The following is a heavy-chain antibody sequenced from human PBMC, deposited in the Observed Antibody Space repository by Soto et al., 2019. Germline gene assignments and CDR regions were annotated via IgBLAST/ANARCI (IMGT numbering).Heavy chain of an antibody. D-gene: IGHD3-22*01. CDR2: ISYDGSNK. V-gene: IGHV3-30*18. J-gene: IGHJ4*02. Sequence: PGGSLRLSCAASGFTFSSYGMHWVRQAPGKGLEWVAVISYDGSNKYYADSVKGRFTISRDNSKNTLYLQMNSLRAEDTAVYYCAKDRYRYYYDSSGPKGPTYYFDYWGQGTLVTVSS. CDR1: GFTFSSYG. CDR3: AKDRYRYYYDSSGPKGPTYYFDY.